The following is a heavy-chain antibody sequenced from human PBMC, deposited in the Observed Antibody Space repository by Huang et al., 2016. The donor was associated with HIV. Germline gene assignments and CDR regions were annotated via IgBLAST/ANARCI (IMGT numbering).Heavy chain of an antibody. CDR1: EFTFSTFA. CDR2: ISGSGGGT. CDR3: AKDPYRSAWHSETSRYYYYGMDV. J-gene: IGHJ6*02. D-gene: IGHD6-19*01. V-gene: IGHV3-23*04. Sequence: EVQLVESGGGLVQPGKSLRLSCAASEFTFSTFAMSWVRQAPGKGLEWVSGISGSGGGTHDADSVRGRFTIPRDNSLKTLYLQMNSLTAEDTAVYYCAKDPYRSAWHSETSRYYYYGMDVWGQGTTVTVSS.